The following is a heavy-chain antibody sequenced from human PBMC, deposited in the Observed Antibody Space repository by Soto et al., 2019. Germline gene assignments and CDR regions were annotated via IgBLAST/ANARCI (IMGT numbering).Heavy chain of an antibody. CDR3: GAGQYFSDY. CDR2: ISYDGSDK. Sequence: QVQLVESGGGVVQPGRSLRLSCAASGFTFSSYGMHWVRQAPGKGLEWVALISYDGSDKYYADSVKGRFTISRDNSKNTLYLQMNSLRVDDTAVYYCGAGQYFSDYWGVGTLVTVSS. J-gene: IGHJ4*02. D-gene: IGHD6-13*01. CDR1: GFTFSSYG. V-gene: IGHV3-30*03.